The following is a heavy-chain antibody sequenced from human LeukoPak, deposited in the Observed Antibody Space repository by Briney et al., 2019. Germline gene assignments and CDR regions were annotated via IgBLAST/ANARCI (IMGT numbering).Heavy chain of an antibody. CDR2: ISSSSSYI. CDR1: GSTFSSYS. J-gene: IGHJ4*02. V-gene: IGHV3-21*01. D-gene: IGHD6-19*01. Sequence: GGSLRLSCAASGSTFSSYSMNWVRQAPGKGLEWVSSISSSSSYIYYADSVKGRFTISRDNAKNSLYLQMNSLRAEDTAVYYCARFIAGGWYYFDYWGQGTLVTVSS. CDR3: ARFIAGGWYYFDY.